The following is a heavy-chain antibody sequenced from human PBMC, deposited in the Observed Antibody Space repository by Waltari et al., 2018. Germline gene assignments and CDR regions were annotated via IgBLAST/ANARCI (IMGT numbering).Heavy chain of an antibody. CDR2: IYPSGST. Sequence: QVQLQESGPVLVKPSETLSLTCTVSGGSISNYYWSWIRQPAGKGLEWIGRIYPSGSTNYNPTLKRRGTMSIDTSKNQFSLTLSSVTAADTAVYYCARGDGSGSRVLDYWGQGTLVTVSS. V-gene: IGHV4-4*07. CDR3: ARGDGSGSRVLDY. D-gene: IGHD3-10*01. J-gene: IGHJ4*02. CDR1: GGSISNYY.